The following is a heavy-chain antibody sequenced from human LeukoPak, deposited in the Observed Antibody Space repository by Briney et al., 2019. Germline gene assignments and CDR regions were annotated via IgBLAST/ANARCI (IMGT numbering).Heavy chain of an antibody. Sequence: GGSLRLSCAASGFTFSSYWMNWVRQAPGKGLEWVANIKQDGSEKYYVDSVKGRFTISRDNAKNSLYLQMNSLRAEDTAVYYCAKGYGYGRFDYWGQGTLVTVSS. J-gene: IGHJ4*02. CDR3: AKGYGYGRFDY. V-gene: IGHV3-7*03. D-gene: IGHD5-18*01. CDR2: IKQDGSEK. CDR1: GFTFSSYW.